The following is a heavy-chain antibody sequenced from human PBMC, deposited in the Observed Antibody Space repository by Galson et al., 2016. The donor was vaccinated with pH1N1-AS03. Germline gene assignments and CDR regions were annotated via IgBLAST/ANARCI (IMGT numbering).Heavy chain of an antibody. J-gene: IGHJ4*02. V-gene: IGHV3-48*01. D-gene: IGHD2-2*01. CDR3: ARDGPEVPVGASFDY. Sequence: SLRLSCAASGFTFTSYSMNWVRQAPGKGLEWISYIRSSGNTIYYANSVKGRFTISRDNAKNSVYLQMNSLRAEDTAVYYCARDGPEVPVGASFDYWGQGTLVIVSS. CDR1: GFTFTSYS. CDR2: IRSSGNTI.